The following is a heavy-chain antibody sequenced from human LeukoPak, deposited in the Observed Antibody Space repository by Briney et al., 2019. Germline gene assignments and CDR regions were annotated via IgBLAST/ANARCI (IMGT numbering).Heavy chain of an antibody. V-gene: IGHV3-53*01. Sequence: GGSLRLSCAASGFTVSSNYMSWVRQAPGKGLEWVSVIYSGGSTYYADSVKGRFTISRDNSKSTLYLQMNSLRAEDTAVYYCARAIYDSSGYYYYYYGMDVWGQGTTVTVSS. CDR3: ARAIYDSSGYYYYYYGMDV. D-gene: IGHD3-22*01. CDR2: IYSGGST. CDR1: GFTVSSNY. J-gene: IGHJ6*02.